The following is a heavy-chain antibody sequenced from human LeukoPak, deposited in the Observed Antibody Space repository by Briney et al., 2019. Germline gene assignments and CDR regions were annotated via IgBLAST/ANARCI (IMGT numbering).Heavy chain of an antibody. CDR3: ARGVVPAAMPVGAFDI. D-gene: IGHD2-2*01. J-gene: IGHJ3*02. CDR1: AYSISSGYY. CDR2: IYHSGRT. V-gene: IGHV4-38-2*02. Sequence: SETLSLTCTVSAYSISSGYYWGWIRQPPGKGLEWIGSIYHSGRTYYNPSLKSRVTISVDTSKNQFSLKLSSVTAANTAVYYCARGVVPAAMPVGAFDIWGQGTMVTVSP.